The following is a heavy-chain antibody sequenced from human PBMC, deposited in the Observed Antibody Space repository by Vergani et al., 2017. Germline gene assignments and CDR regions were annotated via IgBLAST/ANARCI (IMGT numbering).Heavy chain of an antibody. J-gene: IGHJ4*02. CDR1: GYTFSNYY. D-gene: IGHD3-9*01. CDR3: ARGDYGILTGYRY. V-gene: IGHV1-46*03. Sequence: QVQVVQSGAEVKKSGASVKVSCKTSGYTFSNYYMHWVRQAPGQGLEWMGIINPSGGHTNYAQKFQGRLTMTRDTSTSTVYMELSSLRSEDTAIYYCARGDYGILTGYRYWGQGTLVTVSA. CDR2: INPSGGHT.